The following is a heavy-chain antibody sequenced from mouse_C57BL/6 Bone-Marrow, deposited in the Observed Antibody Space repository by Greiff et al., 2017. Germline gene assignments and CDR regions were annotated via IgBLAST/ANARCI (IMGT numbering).Heavy chain of an antibody. V-gene: IGHV10-1*01. D-gene: IGHD1-1*01. CDR1: GFSFNTYA. Sequence: GGGLVQPKGSLKLSCAASGFSFNTYAMNWVRQAPGKGLEWVARIRSKSNNYATYYADSVKDRFPISRADSESMLYLQMNNLKTEDTAMYYCVRCLLRYYAMDYWGQGTSVTVSS. CDR2: IRSKSNNYAT. CDR3: VRCLLRYYAMDY. J-gene: IGHJ4*01.